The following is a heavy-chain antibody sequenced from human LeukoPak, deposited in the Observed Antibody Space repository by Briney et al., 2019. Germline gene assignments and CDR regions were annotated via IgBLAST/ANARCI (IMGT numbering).Heavy chain of an antibody. D-gene: IGHD3-22*01. CDR3: ATDPVSHYYDSSGYQSQDY. CDR2: INPNSGGT. Sequence: GASVKVSCKASGYTFTGYYMHWVRQAPGQGLEWMGWINPNSGGTNYAQKFQGRVTMTRDTSISTAYMELSRLRSDDTAVYYCATDPVSHYYDSSGYQSQDYWGQGTLVTVSS. CDR1: GYTFTGYY. V-gene: IGHV1-2*02. J-gene: IGHJ4*02.